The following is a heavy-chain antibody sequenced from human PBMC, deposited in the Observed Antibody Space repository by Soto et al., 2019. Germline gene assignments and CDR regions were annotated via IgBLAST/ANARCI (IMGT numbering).Heavy chain of an antibody. Sequence: QVQLVQSGAEVKKPGSSVKVSCKASGGTFSSYAISWVRQAPGQGLEWMGGIIPIFGTANYAQKFQGRVTITADESTSTAYMELSSLRSEDTAVYYRARDISPPPDVEVPAAIDWGQGTLVTFSS. J-gene: IGHJ4*02. CDR1: GGTFSSYA. D-gene: IGHD2-2*01. V-gene: IGHV1-69*01. CDR3: ARDISPPPDVEVPAAID. CDR2: IIPIFGTA.